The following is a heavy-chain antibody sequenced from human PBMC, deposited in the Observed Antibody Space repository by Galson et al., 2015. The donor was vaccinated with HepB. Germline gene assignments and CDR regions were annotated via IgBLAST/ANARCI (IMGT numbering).Heavy chain of an antibody. Sequence: SLRLSCAASGFTFSSYALSWVRQAPGKGLEWVSAISSSGGSTYYADSVKGRFTISRENSKNTLYLQMNSLRAEDTAVYYCAKDPCSSATCERADSWGQGTLVTVSS. CDR1: GFTFSSYA. J-gene: IGHJ4*02. D-gene: IGHD2-2*01. CDR3: AKDPCSSATCERADS. V-gene: IGHV3-23*01. CDR2: ISSSGGST.